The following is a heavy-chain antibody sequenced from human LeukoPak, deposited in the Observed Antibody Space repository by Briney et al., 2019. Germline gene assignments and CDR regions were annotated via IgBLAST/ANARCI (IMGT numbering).Heavy chain of an antibody. Sequence: GGSLRLSCAASGFTFSNAWMSWVRQAPGKGLEWVGRIKSKTDGGTTDYAAPVKGRFTISRDDSKNTLYLQISSLKTEDTAVYYCTTGRRGAALLGYWGQGTLVTVSS. CDR2: IKSKTDGGTT. CDR3: TTGRRGAALLGY. V-gene: IGHV3-15*01. D-gene: IGHD3-10*01. CDR1: GFTFSNAW. J-gene: IGHJ4*02.